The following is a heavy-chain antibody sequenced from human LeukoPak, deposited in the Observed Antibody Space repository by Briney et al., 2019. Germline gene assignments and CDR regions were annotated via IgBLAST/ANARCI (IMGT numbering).Heavy chain of an antibody. D-gene: IGHD6-19*01. CDR2: ISGSGGST. CDR3: AKGSGWYQGTYWYFDL. Sequence: PGGSLRLSCAASGFTFSSYAMSWVRQAPGKGLEWVSAISGSGGSTYYADSVKGRFTISRDNSKNTLYLQVNSLRAEDTAVYYCAKGSGWYQGTYWYFDLWGRGTLVTVSS. CDR1: GFTFSSYA. V-gene: IGHV3-23*01. J-gene: IGHJ2*01.